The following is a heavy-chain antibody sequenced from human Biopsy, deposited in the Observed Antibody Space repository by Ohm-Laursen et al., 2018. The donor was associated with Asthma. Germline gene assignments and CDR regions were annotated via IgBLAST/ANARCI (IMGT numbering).Heavy chain of an antibody. CDR3: ARAVDYSHYYGIDV. D-gene: IGHD3-10*01. CDR2: ISVYNGNT. Sequence: SVKVSCKASGYTFNSAGITWVRQAPGQGLEWMGWISVYNGNTKVAQKLQDRVTMITDTSTSTAYMELRSLRSDDTAVYFCARAVDYSHYYGIDVWGQGTTATVS. J-gene: IGHJ6*02. CDR1: GYTFNSAG. V-gene: IGHV1-18*01.